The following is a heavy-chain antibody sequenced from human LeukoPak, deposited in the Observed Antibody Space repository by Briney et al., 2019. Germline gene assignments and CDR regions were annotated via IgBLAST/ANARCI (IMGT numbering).Heavy chain of an antibody. Sequence: SQTLSLTCAVSGGSISSGGYSWSWIRQPPRKGLEWIGYIYHSGSTYYNPSLKSRVTISVDRSKNQFSLKLSSVTAADTAVYYCARAASWRSGLDYWGQGTLVTVSS. D-gene: IGHD3-3*01. CDR3: ARAASWRSGLDY. V-gene: IGHV4-30-2*01. CDR1: GGSISSGGYS. CDR2: IYHSGST. J-gene: IGHJ4*02.